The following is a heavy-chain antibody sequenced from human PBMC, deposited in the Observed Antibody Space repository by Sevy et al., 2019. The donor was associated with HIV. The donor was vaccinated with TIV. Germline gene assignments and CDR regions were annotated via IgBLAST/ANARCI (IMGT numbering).Heavy chain of an antibody. J-gene: IGHJ3*01. Sequence: GGSLRLSCAASGFTFNTHAMNWVRQAPGKGLEWVSTISGPGYNTYYADSVKGRFTISRDNSQNTLQLQMNSLRADDTAVYYGAKALNPALESMLQVNLRTLKGFDVWGQGTMVTVSS. D-gene: IGHD2-8*01. CDR3: AKALNPALESMLQVNLRTLKGFDV. V-gene: IGHV3-23*01. CDR2: ISGPGYNT. CDR1: GFTFNTHA.